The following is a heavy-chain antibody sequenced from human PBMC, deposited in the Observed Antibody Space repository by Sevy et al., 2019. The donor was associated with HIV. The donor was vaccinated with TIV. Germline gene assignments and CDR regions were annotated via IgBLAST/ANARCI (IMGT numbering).Heavy chain of an antibody. J-gene: IGHJ5*02. CDR2: ISTYNSNK. D-gene: IGHD6-19*01. CDR3: ARGWDRNGRYRNWFDP. Sequence: ATVKVSCKASGYTFTDYGITWVRQAPGQGLEWMGWISTYNSNKKYTQNLQGRLTMTTDTSTSTAYMEMRSLTSDDTAVYYCARGWDRNGRYRNWFDPWGQGTLVTVSS. CDR1: GYTFTDYG. V-gene: IGHV1-18*01.